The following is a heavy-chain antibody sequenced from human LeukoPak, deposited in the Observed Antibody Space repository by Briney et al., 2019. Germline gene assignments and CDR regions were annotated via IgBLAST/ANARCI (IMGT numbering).Heavy chain of an antibody. D-gene: IGHD1-26*01. J-gene: IGHJ3*02. CDR1: GGSISRYY. CDR2: IYHSGST. V-gene: IGHV4-38-2*02. CDR3: ARDWRELHPHDAFDI. Sequence: SETLSLTCTVSGGSISRYYWSWIRQPPGKGLEWIGSIYHSGSTYYNPSLKSRVTISVDTSKNQFSLKLSSVTAADTAVYYCARDWRELHPHDAFDIWGQGTMVTVSS.